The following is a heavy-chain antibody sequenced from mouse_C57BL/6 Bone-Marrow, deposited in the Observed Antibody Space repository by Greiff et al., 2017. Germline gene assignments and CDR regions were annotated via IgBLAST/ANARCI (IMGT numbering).Heavy chain of an antibody. CDR3: VRPDICGVMDY. V-gene: IGHV10-1*01. CDR2: IRSKSNNYAT. J-gene: IGHJ4*01. Sequence: EVQLVESGGGLVQPKGSLKLSCAASGFSFNTYAMNWVRQAPGKGLEWVARIRSKSNNYATYYADSVKDRFTISRDDSESMLYLQMNNLKTEDTAMYYCVRPDICGVMDYWGQGTSVTVSS. CDR1: GFSFNTYA.